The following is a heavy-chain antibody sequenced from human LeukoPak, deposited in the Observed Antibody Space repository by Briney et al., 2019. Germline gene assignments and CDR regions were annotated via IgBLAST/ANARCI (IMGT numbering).Heavy chain of an antibody. D-gene: IGHD3-9*01. J-gene: IGHJ4*02. CDR3: AKASLVLRYFDWLLPPDY. V-gene: IGHV3-9*01. Sequence: PGRSLRLSCAASGFTFDDYAMHWVRHAPGKGLEWVSGISWNSGSIGYADSVKGRFTISRDNAKNSLYLQMNSLRAEDTALYYCAKASLVLRYFDWLLPPDYWGQGTLVTVSS. CDR2: ISWNSGSI. CDR1: GFTFDDYA.